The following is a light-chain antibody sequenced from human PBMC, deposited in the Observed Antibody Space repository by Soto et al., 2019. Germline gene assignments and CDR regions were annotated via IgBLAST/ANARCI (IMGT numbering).Light chain of an antibody. Sequence: DIQMTQSPSTLSASVGDRVTITCRASQSISSWLAWYQQKPGKAPKLLIYDASSLESGVPSRFNGSGSGTEFTLTISSLQPDDSATYYCQQYYSYSRTFGQGTKLEIK. V-gene: IGKV1-5*01. CDR3: QQYYSYSRT. J-gene: IGKJ1*01. CDR1: QSISSW. CDR2: DAS.